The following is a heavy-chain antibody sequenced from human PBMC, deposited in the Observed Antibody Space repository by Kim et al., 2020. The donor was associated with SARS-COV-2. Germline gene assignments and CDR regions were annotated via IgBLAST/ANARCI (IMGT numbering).Heavy chain of an antibody. Sequence: ASVKVSCKASGYTFTSYAMHWVCQAPGQRLEWMGWINAGNGNTKYSQKFQGRVTITRDTSASTAYMELSSLRSEDTAVYYCARGRGFLDPNPTLVDVWGQGTTVTVSS. CDR1: GYTFTSYA. V-gene: IGHV1-3*01. CDR2: INAGNGNT. CDR3: ARGRGFLDPNPTLVDV. J-gene: IGHJ6*02. D-gene: IGHD3-3*01.